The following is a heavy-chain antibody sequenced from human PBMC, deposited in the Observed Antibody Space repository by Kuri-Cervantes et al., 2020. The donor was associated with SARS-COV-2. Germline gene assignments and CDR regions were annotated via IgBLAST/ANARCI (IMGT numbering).Heavy chain of an antibody. V-gene: IGHV3-30*18. J-gene: IGHJ6*03. CDR1: GFPFRNFG. CDR2: ISYDTTNK. CDR3: AKEGGSKYYYDSSGHKEVYYYYYMDV. Sequence: GGSLRLSCAASGFPFRNFGMHWVRQAPGKGLEWVAIISYDTTNKYYADSVKGRFTVSRDDSKSTLYLQMNSLRAEDTAVYYCAKEGGSKYYYDSSGHKEVYYYYYMDVWGKGTTVTVSS. D-gene: IGHD3-22*01.